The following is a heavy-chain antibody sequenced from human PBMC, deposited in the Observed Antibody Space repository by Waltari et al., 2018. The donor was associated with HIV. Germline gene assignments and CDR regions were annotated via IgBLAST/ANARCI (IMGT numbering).Heavy chain of an antibody. CDR2: LSRSGEV. CDR3: LRDDPGYRAIDY. J-gene: IGHJ4*02. D-gene: IGHD5-18*01. Sequence: LVESGGGQATPGESLTLSCFGSGFSFRHFSINWVRQFPGKGRGWVASLSRSGEVPQADSVRGRFKIYRDDGRNSGFLQMDSLKIEDTAIYYCLRDDPGYRAIDYWGQGVPVNVS. CDR1: GFSFRHFS. V-gene: IGHV3-21*02.